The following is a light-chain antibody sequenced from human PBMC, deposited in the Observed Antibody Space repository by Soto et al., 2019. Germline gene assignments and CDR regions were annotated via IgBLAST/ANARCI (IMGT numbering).Light chain of an antibody. CDR3: QAYDSSLSGYVV. J-gene: IGLJ2*01. CDR2: GNS. V-gene: IGLV1-40*01. Sequence: QSVLTQPPSVSGAPGQRVTISCTGSSSNIGAGYDVHWYQPLPGTAPKLLIYGNSNRPSGVPDRVSGSKSGTSASLAITGLQAEDEADYYCQAYDSSLSGYVVFGGGTQLTVL. CDR1: SSNIGAGYD.